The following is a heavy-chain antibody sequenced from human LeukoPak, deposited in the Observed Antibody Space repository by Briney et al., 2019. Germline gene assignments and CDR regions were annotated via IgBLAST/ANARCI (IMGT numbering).Heavy chain of an antibody. CDR1: GDSISSSDW. V-gene: IGHV4-4*02. D-gene: IGHD6-19*01. CDR3: ARERAVAGNLDY. CDR2: IYHSGST. J-gene: IGHJ4*02. Sequence: PSGTLSLTCAVSGDSISSSDWWSWVRPPPGKGLEWIGEIYHSGSTNYNPSLKSRVTISVDKSKNQFSLKLSSVTAADTAVYYCARERAVAGNLDYWGQGTLVTVSS.